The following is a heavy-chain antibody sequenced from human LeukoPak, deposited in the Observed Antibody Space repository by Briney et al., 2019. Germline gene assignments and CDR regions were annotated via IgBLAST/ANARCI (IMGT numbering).Heavy chain of an antibody. J-gene: IGHJ4*02. CDR3: ARSPLLLAYDY. CDR1: GGSLSSGSYY. Sequence: SETLSLTCTVSGGSLSSGSYYWSWIRQPAGKGLEWIGRIYTSGSTNYNPPLKSRVTISVDTSKNQFSLKLSSVTAADTAVYYCARSPLLLAYDYWGQGTLVTVSS. V-gene: IGHV4-61*02. CDR2: IYTSGST. D-gene: IGHD3-22*01.